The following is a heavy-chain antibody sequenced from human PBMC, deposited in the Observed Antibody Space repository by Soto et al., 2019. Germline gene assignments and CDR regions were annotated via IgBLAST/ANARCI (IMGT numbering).Heavy chain of an antibody. Sequence: SETLSLTCTVSGGSISSSSYYWGWIRQPPGKGLEWIGSIYYSGSTYYNPSLKSRVTISVDTSKNQFSLKLSSVTAADTAVYYCARREVMITFGGVIDPPPFDYWGQGTLVTVSS. CDR2: IYYSGST. D-gene: IGHD3-16*02. CDR3: ARREVMITFGGVIDPPPFDY. J-gene: IGHJ4*02. CDR1: GGSISSSSYY. V-gene: IGHV4-39*01.